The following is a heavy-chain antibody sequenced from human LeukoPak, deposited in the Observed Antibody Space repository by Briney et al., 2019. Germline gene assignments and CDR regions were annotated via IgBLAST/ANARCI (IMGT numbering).Heavy chain of an antibody. CDR2: ISSSGSTI. CDR3: ASGYSYGYLAFDY. CDR1: GFTFSSYE. J-gene: IGHJ4*02. D-gene: IGHD5-18*01. Sequence: GGSLRLSCAASGFTFSSYEMNWVRQAPGKGLEWVSYISSSGSTIYYADSVKGRFTISRDNAKNSLYLQMNSLRAEDTAVYYCASGYSYGYLAFDYWGQGTLVTVSS. V-gene: IGHV3-48*03.